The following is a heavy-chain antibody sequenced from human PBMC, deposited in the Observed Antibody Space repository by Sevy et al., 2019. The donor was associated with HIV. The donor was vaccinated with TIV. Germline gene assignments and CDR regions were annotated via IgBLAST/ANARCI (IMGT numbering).Heavy chain of an antibody. J-gene: IGHJ3*02. D-gene: IGHD4-17*01. CDR1: GFTFSSYG. Sequence: GGSLRLSCAASGFTFSSYGMHWVRQAPGKGLEWVAVISYDGSNKYYADSVKGRLTISRDNSKNTLYLQMNSLRAEDTAVYYCAKDYGGNSGGAFDIWGQGTMVTVSS. CDR3: AKDYGGNSGGAFDI. CDR2: ISYDGSNK. V-gene: IGHV3-30*18.